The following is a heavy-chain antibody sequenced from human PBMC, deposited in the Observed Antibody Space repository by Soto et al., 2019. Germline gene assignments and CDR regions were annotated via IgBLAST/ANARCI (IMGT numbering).Heavy chain of an antibody. D-gene: IGHD3-3*01. CDR2: ISGSGGTT. Sequence: GGSLRLSCAASGFTFSNYAMSWVRQAPGKGLEWVSAISGSGGTTYYADSVKGRFTISRDNSKNTLYPQMNSLRVEDTAVYYCAKDRRPNYDFWSGYYFYYWGQGTLVTVSS. CDR3: AKDRRPNYDFWSGYYFYY. J-gene: IGHJ4*02. V-gene: IGHV3-23*01. CDR1: GFTFSNYA.